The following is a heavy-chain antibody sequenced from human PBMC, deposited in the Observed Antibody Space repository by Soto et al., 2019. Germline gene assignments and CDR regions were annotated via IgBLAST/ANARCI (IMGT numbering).Heavy chain of an antibody. CDR2: IYPGDSDT. D-gene: IGHD5-18*01. V-gene: IGHV5-51*01. J-gene: IGHJ6*02. CDR3: ATLDTAMVIAYGMDV. Sequence: LXGSLKISCKGCGYSFTSYWIGWVRQMPGKGLEWMGIIYPGDSDTRYSPSFQGQVTISADKSISTAYLQWSSLKASDTAMYYCATLDTAMVIAYGMDVWGQGTTVTVSS. CDR1: GYSFTSYW.